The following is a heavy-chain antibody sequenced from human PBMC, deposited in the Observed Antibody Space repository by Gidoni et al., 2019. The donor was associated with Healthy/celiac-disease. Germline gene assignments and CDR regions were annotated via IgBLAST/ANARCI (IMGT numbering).Heavy chain of an antibody. Sequence: QVQLQASAPGLVKPSQTLSLTCTFSVGSISSGGYYWSWIRQHPGKGLEWIGYIYYSGSTYYNPSLKSRVTISVDTSKKQFSMKLSSVTAAVTAVYYCARTGRNTPSDYWGQGTLVTVSS. V-gene: IGHV4-31*03. CDR3: ARTGRNTPSDY. CDR2: IYYSGST. J-gene: IGHJ4*02. CDR1: VGSISSGGYY.